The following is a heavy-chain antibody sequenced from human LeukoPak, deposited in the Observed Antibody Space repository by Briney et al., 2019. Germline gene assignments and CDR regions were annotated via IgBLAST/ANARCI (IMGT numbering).Heavy chain of an antibody. V-gene: IGHV4-59*02. Sequence: PSETLSLTCTVSGDSVSYYYWSWIRQPRGKGLEWIGYIYYTGSTDYNPSLKSRVSISVDTSKNQFSLKLSSVTPADTAVYFCARDGKISPYSGMDVWGQGTTVTVSS. CDR2: IYYTGST. CDR1: GDSVSYYY. CDR3: ARDGKISPYSGMDV. J-gene: IGHJ6*02. D-gene: IGHD1-26*01.